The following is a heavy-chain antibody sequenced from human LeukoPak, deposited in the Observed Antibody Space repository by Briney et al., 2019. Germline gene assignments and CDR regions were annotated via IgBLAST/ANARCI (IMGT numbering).Heavy chain of an antibody. Sequence: SVKVSCKASGGTFSNYAISWVRQAPGQGLEWMGRIIPIFGTTNYTQKFQGRVTITTDESTSTAYMELSSLTSDDTAVYYCARGSSGYRFDYWGQGTLVTVSS. D-gene: IGHD3-22*01. CDR2: IIPIFGTT. CDR1: GGTFSNYA. CDR3: ARGSSGYRFDY. J-gene: IGHJ4*02. V-gene: IGHV1-69*05.